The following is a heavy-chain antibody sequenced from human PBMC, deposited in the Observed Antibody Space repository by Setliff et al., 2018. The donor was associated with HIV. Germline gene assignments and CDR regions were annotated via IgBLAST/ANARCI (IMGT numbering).Heavy chain of an antibody. Sequence: PSETLSLTCAVYGGSFTSYYWSWIRQPPGKGLEWIGEISHSGSTNYNPSLESRVTMSVDTSKNQVSLNSVTAADTAVYYCARRGNDYLWRNWFDPWGQGTLVTVSS. J-gene: IGHJ5*02. V-gene: IGHV4-34*01. CDR3: ARRGNDYLWRNWFDP. CDR2: ISHSGST. D-gene: IGHD4-17*01. CDR1: GGSFTSYY.